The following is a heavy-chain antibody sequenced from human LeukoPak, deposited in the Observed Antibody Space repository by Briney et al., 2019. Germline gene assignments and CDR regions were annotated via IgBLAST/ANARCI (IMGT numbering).Heavy chain of an antibody. CDR2: IRYDGSNK. CDR1: GFTFSSYG. CDR3: AKGDSSSYYFDY. J-gene: IGHJ4*02. D-gene: IGHD6-13*01. V-gene: IGHV3-30*02. Sequence: GGSLRLSCAASGFTFSSYGMHWVRQAPGKGLEWVAFIRYDGSNKYYADSVKGRFTISRDNSKNTLYLQMNSLRAEDTAEYYCAKGDSSSYYFDYWGQGTLVTVSS.